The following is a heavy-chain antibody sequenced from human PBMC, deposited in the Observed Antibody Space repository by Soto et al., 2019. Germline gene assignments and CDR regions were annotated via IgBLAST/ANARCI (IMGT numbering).Heavy chain of an antibody. D-gene: IGHD1-1*01. J-gene: IGHJ5*02. V-gene: IGHV1-3*01. CDR1: GYTFTSYA. CDR3: ARGGWNDYWFDP. CDR2: INAGNGNT. Sequence: ASVKVSCKASGYTFTSYAIHWVRQAPGQRLEWMGWINAGNGNTNYAQKLQGRVTMTTDTSTSTAYMELRSLRSDDTAVYYCARGGWNDYWFDPWGQGTLVTVSS.